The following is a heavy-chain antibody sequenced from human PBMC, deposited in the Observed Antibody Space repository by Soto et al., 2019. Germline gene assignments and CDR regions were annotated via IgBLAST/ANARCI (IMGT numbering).Heavy chain of an antibody. CDR2: ISHNATNK. J-gene: IGHJ2*01. CDR1: GFIFSDYG. Sequence: QVQLVESGGDVVQPGTSLRLSCAASGFIFSDYGMHWVRQAPGKGLEWVAVISHNATNKYHADSVKGRFTVSRDNGNNTLDLQMNNLRIEDTAVYYCAKRRNGLGRGRGYWYFDLWGRGTLVIVSS. CDR3: AKRRNGLGRGRGYWYFDL. D-gene: IGHD3-16*01. V-gene: IGHV3-30*18.